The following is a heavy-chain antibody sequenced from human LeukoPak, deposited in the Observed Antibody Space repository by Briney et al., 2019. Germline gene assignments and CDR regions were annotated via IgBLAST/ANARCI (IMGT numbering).Heavy chain of an antibody. D-gene: IGHD2-15*01. CDR3: ASATRDIVVVVAALRGAFDI. CDR1: GFTFSSYA. Sequence: PGGSLRLSCAASGFTFSSYAMSWVRQAPGKGLDRVSAISGSGGSTYYADSVKGRFTISRDNSKNTLYLQMNSLRAEDTAVYYCASATRDIVVVVAALRGAFDIWGQGTMVTVSS. CDR2: ISGSGGST. J-gene: IGHJ3*02. V-gene: IGHV3-23*01.